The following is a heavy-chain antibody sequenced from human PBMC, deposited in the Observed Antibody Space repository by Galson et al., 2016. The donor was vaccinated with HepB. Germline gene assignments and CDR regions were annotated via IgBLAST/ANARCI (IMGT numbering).Heavy chain of an antibody. J-gene: IGHJ4*02. CDR1: GFTFSSYW. V-gene: IGHV3-7*01. D-gene: IGHD3-3*01. CDR2: INQDGSEK. Sequence: SLRLSCAASGFTFSSYWMSWVRQAPGKGLQWVSNINQDGSEKYYVGSVKGRFTLARDNAKNPLYRQMNSLRAEDTAVYYCSRDGPHDFWSGYPFDYWGQGTLVTVSS. CDR3: SRDGPHDFWSGYPFDY.